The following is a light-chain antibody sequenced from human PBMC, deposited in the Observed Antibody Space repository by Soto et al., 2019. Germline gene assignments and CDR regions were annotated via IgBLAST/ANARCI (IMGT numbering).Light chain of an antibody. CDR1: QSVGNY. J-gene: IGKJ4*01. CDR3: QQFSSFPLT. CDR2: DAS. V-gene: IGKV3-20*01. Sequence: IVFTQSPATLPLSPGERATLSCRASQSVGNYLAWCKQKPGQAPRLLIYDASSRATGIPDMFSGGGAGTDCTLTISRLETEDLAVDYCQQFSSFPLTFGGGTKVDI.